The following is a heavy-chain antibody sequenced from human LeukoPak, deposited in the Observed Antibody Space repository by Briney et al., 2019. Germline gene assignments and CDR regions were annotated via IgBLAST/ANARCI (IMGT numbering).Heavy chain of an antibody. Sequence: PSETLSLTCTVSGGSISSYYWSWIRQPPGKGLEWIGYIYYSGSTNYNPSLKSRVTISVDTSKNQFSLKLSSVTAADTAVYYCARHRMVRGHIRGGWFDPWGQGTLVTVSS. V-gene: IGHV4-59*08. J-gene: IGHJ5*02. CDR1: GGSISSYY. D-gene: IGHD3-10*01. CDR2: IYYSGST. CDR3: ARHRMVRGHIRGGWFDP.